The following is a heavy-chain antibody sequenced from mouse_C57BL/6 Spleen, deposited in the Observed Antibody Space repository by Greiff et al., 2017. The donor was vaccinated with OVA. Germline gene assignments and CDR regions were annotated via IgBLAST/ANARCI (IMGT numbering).Heavy chain of an antibody. J-gene: IGHJ3*01. D-gene: IGHD2-5*01. CDR1: GFSLTSYG. CDR2: IWSGGST. V-gene: IGHV2-2*01. CDR3: ARRSDSNYGFAY. Sequence: QVQLQQSGPGLVQPSQSLSITCTVSGFSLTSYGVHWVRQSPGKGLEWLGVIWSGGSTDYNAAFISRLSISKDNSKSQVFFKMNSLQADDTAIYYCARRSDSNYGFAYWGQGTLVTVSA.